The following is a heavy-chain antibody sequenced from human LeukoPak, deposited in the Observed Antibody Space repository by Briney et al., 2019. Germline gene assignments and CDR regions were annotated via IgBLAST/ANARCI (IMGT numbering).Heavy chain of an antibody. CDR1: GYTFTGYY. D-gene: IGHD4-17*01. CDR3: VVDKQRTLTFDY. J-gene: IGHJ4*02. V-gene: IGHV1-2*02. Sequence: ASVKVSCKASGYTFTGYYMHWVRQAPGQGLEWMGWINPNSGGTNYAQKFQGRVTMTRDTSISTAYMELSRLRSDDTAVYYCVVDKQRTLTFDYWGQGTLVTVSS. CDR2: INPNSGGT.